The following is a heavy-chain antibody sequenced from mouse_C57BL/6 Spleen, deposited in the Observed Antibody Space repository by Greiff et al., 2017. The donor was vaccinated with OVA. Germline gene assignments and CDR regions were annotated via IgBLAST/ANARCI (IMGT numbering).Heavy chain of an antibody. CDR1: GYAFSSYW. CDR2: IYPGDGDT. V-gene: IGHV1-80*01. Sequence: QVQLQQSRAELVKPGASVKISCKASGYAFSSYWMNWVKQRPGKGLEWIGQIYPGDGDTNYNGKFKGKATLTADKSSSTAYMQLSSLTSEDSAVYFCARGAAQAKDFDYWGQGTTLTVSS. CDR3: ARGAAQAKDFDY. J-gene: IGHJ2*01. D-gene: IGHD3-2*02.